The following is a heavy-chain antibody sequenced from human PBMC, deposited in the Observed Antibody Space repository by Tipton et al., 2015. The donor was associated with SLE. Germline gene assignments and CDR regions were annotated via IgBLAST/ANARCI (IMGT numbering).Heavy chain of an antibody. J-gene: IGHJ4*02. CDR2: ISDDGRTK. Sequence: SLSLSCAASGFSFSSFSIHWVRQAPGKGLEWVAVISDDGRTKYHADSVKGRFTIIRDHSENTLYLQMNSLRLEDTAVYYCSSVLLAPANCWGQATLVPVSS. V-gene: IGHV3-30*04. CDR1: GFSFSSFS. CDR3: SSVLLAPANC. D-gene: IGHD1-26*01.